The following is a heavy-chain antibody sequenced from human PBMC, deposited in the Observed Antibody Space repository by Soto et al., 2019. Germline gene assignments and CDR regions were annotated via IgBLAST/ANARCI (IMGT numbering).Heavy chain of an antibody. J-gene: IGHJ4*02. CDR3: ARGRRESSGRNYFDS. CDR2: SYYSGNT. Sequence: QVHLQESGPGLVKPSQTLSLTCTVSGASISTGGYYWNWIRQHPGKGLEWIGYSYYSGNTFYNPSLKSRITLSVDTSKNHFSLKLNSVTDADTDVYYCARGRRESSGRNYFDSWGQGTLVTVSS. D-gene: IGHD3-22*01. CDR1: GASISTGGYY. V-gene: IGHV4-31*03.